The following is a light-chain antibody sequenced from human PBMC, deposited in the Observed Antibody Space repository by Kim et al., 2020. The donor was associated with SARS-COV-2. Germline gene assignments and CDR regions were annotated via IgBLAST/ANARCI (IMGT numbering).Light chain of an antibody. CDR1: SSDVGGYNH. J-gene: IGLJ3*02. Sequence: QSALTQPPSASGSPGQSVTISCTGTSSDVGGYNHVSWYQQNPGKAPKLMIYEVSKRPSRVPDRFSGSKSANTASLTVSGLQAEDEGDYYCSSRTSRNTWVFGGGTKVTVL. CDR3: SSRTSRNTWV. CDR2: EVS. V-gene: IGLV2-8*01.